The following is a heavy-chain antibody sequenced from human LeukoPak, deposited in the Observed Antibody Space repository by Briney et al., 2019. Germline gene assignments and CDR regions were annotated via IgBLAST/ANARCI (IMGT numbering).Heavy chain of an antibody. V-gene: IGHV5-10-1*01. CDR3: GRDPRIRGSGKESA. CDR1: GYRFSSYW. D-gene: IGHD3-10*01. J-gene: IGHJ5*02. CDR2: IDSDDSST. Sequence: GESLKISCKGYGYRFSSYWMNWVRQMPGKGLEWMGRIDSDDSSTKYSTSFEGRVTISFDKSINTAYLQWSSLKASDSAMYYCGRDPRIRGSGKESAWGQGTVVTVSS.